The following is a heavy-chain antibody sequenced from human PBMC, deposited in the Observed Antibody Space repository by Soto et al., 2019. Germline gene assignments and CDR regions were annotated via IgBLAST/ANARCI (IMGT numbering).Heavy chain of an antibody. V-gene: IGHV4-30-4*08. J-gene: IGHJ5*02. CDR1: GASISRGAYY. D-gene: IGHD3-22*01. CDR2: IYNSGTT. Sequence: KSSETLSLTCTVSGASISRGAYYWSWIRQSPGKGLEWIGCIYNSGTTHYNPSLKSRVTISEDVSKNQFSLKLTSVTAADTAVYFCSRSPRDYLESSGYLTWLDPWGRGTLVTVSS. CDR3: SRSPRDYLESSGYLTWLDP.